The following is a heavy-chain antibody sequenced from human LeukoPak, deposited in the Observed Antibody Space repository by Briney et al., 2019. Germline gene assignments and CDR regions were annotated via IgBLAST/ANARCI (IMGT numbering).Heavy chain of an antibody. Sequence: PGGSLRLSCAASGFTFSSYGMHWVRQAPGKGLEWVALIRYDGSNKYYADSVKGRFTISRDNSKNTLYLQMNSLRAEDTAVYYCAKGRYCSSTSCYSTAFDIWGQGTMVTVSS. V-gene: IGHV3-30*02. D-gene: IGHD2-2*02. CDR1: GFTFSSYG. J-gene: IGHJ3*02. CDR3: AKGRYCSSTSCYSTAFDI. CDR2: IRYDGSNK.